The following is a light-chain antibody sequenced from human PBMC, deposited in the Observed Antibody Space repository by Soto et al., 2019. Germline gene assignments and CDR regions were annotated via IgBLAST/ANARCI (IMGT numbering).Light chain of an antibody. CDR1: SGDVGAYNY. V-gene: IGLV2-14*03. Sequence: QSALTQPASVSGSPGQSITISCTGTSGDVGAYNYVSWYPLHPGKAPKLMIYDVSNRPSGVSNRFSGSKSGNTASLTISGLQAEDEADYFCSSFTTSSTRVFGTGTKLTVL. CDR2: DVS. CDR3: SSFTTSSTRV. J-gene: IGLJ1*01.